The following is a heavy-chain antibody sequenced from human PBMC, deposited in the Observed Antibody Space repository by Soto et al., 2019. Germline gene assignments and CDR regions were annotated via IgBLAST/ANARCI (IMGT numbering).Heavy chain of an antibody. Sequence: PGGSLRLSCAASGFTFSSYAMSWVRQAPGKGLEWVSAISGSGGSTYYADSVKGRFTISRDNSKNTLYLQMNSLRAEDTAVYYCAKEDQLRYFDWLKAGPPFDYWGQGTLVTVSS. D-gene: IGHD3-9*01. CDR2: ISGSGGST. V-gene: IGHV3-23*01. J-gene: IGHJ4*02. CDR1: GFTFSSYA. CDR3: AKEDQLRYFDWLKAGPPFDY.